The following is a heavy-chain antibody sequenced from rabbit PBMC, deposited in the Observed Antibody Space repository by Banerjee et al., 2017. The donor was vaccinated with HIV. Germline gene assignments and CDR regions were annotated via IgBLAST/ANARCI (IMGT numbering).Heavy chain of an antibody. D-gene: IGHD6-1*01. Sequence: QSLEESGGDLVKPGASLTLTCKTSGFTLINYWICWVRQAPGKGLEWIACIYTGDGSTYYATWAKGRFTISGTSSTTVTLQMTSLTAADTATYFCARGYTGYGYAINLWGPGTLVTVS. V-gene: IGHV1S40*01. J-gene: IGHJ4*01. CDR3: ARGYTGYGYAINL. CDR1: GFTLINYW. CDR2: IYTGDGST.